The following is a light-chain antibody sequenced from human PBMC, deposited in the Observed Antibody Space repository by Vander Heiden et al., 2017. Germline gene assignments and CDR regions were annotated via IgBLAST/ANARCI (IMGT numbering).Light chain of an antibody. Sequence: EIVMTQSPATLSVSPGERATLSCRASQTVSSNLAWYQQKPGQPPRLLIYGASTRTTGIPASFSGTGFGTEFTLTISSLQSEDFAVYYCQQYNNWPPSTFGPGTKVEIK. CDR2: GAS. J-gene: IGKJ1*01. CDR1: QTVSSN. V-gene: IGKV3-15*01. CDR3: QQYNNWPPST.